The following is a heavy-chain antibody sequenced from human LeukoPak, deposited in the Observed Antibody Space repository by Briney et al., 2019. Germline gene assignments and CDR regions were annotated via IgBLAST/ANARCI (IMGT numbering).Heavy chain of an antibody. V-gene: IGHV3-30*04. Sequence: GGSLRLSCAASGFTFSSYEMNWVRQAPGKGLEWVAVISYDGSNKYYADSVKGRFTISRDNSKNTLYLQMNSLRAEDTAVYYCARDGLDIVVVVAAKVDYYYMDVWGKGTTVTVSS. CDR3: ARDGLDIVVVVAAKVDYYYMDV. CDR1: GFTFSSYE. CDR2: ISYDGSNK. D-gene: IGHD2-15*01. J-gene: IGHJ6*03.